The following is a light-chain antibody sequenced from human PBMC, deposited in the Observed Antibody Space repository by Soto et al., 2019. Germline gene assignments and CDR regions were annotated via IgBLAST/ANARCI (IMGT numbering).Light chain of an antibody. J-gene: IGLJ1*01. V-gene: IGLV2-14*01. CDR1: SSDVGGYNY. CDR2: EVN. Sequence: QSALTQPASVSGSPGQSITISCSGTSSDVGGYNYVSWYQQHAGKAPRVMIYEVNNRPSGVSNRFSGSKSGNTAPLTISGLQAEDEADYYCSSYTSSSSLNYVFGSGTKVTVL. CDR3: SSYTSSSSLNYV.